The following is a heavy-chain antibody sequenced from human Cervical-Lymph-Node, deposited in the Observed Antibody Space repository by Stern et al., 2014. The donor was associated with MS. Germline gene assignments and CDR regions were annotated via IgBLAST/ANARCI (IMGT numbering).Heavy chain of an antibody. D-gene: IGHD3-22*01. CDR1: GGTFSAYA. J-gene: IGHJ5*02. CDR2: IVPVFGPT. Sequence: QVQLVESGAEVKKPGSSVKVSCKTSGGTFSAYAISWVRQAPGQGLEWKGCIVPVFGPTNYAHKFQGRVRITAEGSPSTAYMELSSLRSDDTAVYYCGRAGPHYYDSSSYPPFDPWGQGTLVTVSS. CDR3: GRAGPHYYDSSSYPPFDP. V-gene: IGHV1-69*01.